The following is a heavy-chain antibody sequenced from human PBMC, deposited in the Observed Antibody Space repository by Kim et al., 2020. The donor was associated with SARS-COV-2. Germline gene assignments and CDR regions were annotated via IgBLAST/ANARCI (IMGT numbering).Heavy chain of an antibody. V-gene: IGHV1-8*01. CDR3: ARGQDQWLFSVYYFDY. Sequence: KFQGRVTMTRNTSISTAYMELSSLRSEDTAVYYCARGQDQWLFSVYYFDYWGQGTLVTVSS. J-gene: IGHJ4*02. D-gene: IGHD6-19*01.